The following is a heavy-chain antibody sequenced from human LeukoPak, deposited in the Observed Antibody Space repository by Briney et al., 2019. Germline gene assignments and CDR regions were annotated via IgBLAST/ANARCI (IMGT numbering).Heavy chain of an antibody. D-gene: IGHD6-13*01. CDR1: GFTFSSYG. V-gene: IGHV3-30*03. CDR3: ARGYSSSWLGYFDY. CDR2: VSSDGSIK. Sequence: GGSLRLSCAASGFTFSSYGIHWVRQAPGKGLDWVAVVSSDGSIKYYADSVKGRFTISRDTSKNTVYLQMNSLGAEDTAFYYCARGYSSSWLGYFDYWGQGTLVTVSS. J-gene: IGHJ4*02.